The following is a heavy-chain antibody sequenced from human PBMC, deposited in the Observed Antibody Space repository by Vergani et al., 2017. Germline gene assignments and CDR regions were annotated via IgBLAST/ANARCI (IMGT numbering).Heavy chain of an antibody. V-gene: IGHV1-69*01. Sequence: QVQLVQSGAEVKKPGSSVKVSCKASGGTFSSYAISWVRQAPGQGLEWMGGIIPIFGTANYAQKFQGRVTITAYESTSTAYMELRSLRSDDTAVYYCARDRRVGAEPNWFDPWGQGTLVTVSS. CDR2: IIPIFGTA. CDR1: GGTFSSYA. D-gene: IGHD1-26*01. J-gene: IGHJ5*02. CDR3: ARDRRVGAEPNWFDP.